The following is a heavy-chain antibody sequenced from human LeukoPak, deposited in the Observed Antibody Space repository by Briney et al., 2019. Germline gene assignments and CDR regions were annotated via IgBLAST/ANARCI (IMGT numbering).Heavy chain of an antibody. Sequence: GGSLRLSCAASGSTFSSYWMSWVRQAPGKGLEWVANIKQDGSEKYYVDSVKGRFTISRDNAKNSLYLQMNSLRAEDTAVYYCARENVVVVVAATPYYFDYWGQGTLVTVSS. CDR2: IKQDGSEK. CDR1: GSTFSSYW. J-gene: IGHJ4*02. CDR3: ARENVVVVVAATPYYFDY. D-gene: IGHD2-15*01. V-gene: IGHV3-7*01.